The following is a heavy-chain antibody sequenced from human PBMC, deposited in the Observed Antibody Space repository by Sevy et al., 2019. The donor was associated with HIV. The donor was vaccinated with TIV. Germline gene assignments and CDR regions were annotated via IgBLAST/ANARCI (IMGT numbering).Heavy chain of an antibody. CDR2: IYYSGST. J-gene: IGHJ4*02. CDR1: GGSISSGGYY. V-gene: IGHV4-31*03. Sequence: SETLSLTCTVSGGSISSGGYYWSWIRQHPGKGLEWIGYIYYSGSTYYNPSLKSRVTISVDTSKNQFSLKLSSVTAADTAVYYCARVGSYYDSSGYPFDYWGQGTLVNVSS. CDR3: ARVGSYYDSSGYPFDY. D-gene: IGHD3-22*01.